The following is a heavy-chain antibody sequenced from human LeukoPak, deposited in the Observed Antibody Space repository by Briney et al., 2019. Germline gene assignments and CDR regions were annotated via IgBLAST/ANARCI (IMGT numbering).Heavy chain of an antibody. CDR2: MNPNSGNT. Sequence: ASVKVSCKASAYTFTSYDINWVRQATGQGLEWMGWMNPNSGNTGYAQKFQGRVTMTRNTSISTAYMELSSLRSEDTAVYYCARDDPYYWGSVWFDPWGQGTLVTVSS. CDR1: AYTFTSYD. J-gene: IGHJ5*02. V-gene: IGHV1-8*01. CDR3: ARDDPYYWGSVWFDP. D-gene: IGHD3-22*01.